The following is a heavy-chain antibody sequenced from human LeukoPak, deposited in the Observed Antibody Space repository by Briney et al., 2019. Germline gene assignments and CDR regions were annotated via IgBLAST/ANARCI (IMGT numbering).Heavy chain of an antibody. V-gene: IGHV1-2*02. CDR3: ASLYYDFWSGYYLDY. CDR1: GYTFTGYY. CDR2: INPNSGGT. D-gene: IGHD3-3*01. J-gene: IGHJ4*02. Sequence: ASVKVSCKASGYTFTGYYMHWVRQAPGQGLEWMGWINPNSGGTNYAQKFQGRVTMTRDTSISTAYMELSRLRSDDTAVYYCASLYYDFWSGYYLDYWGQGTLVTVSS.